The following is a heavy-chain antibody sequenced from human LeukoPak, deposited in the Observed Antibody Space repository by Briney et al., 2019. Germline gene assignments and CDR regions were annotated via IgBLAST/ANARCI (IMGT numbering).Heavy chain of an antibody. CDR2: ISSSSSYI. J-gene: IGHJ4*02. CDR1: GFTFSSYS. V-gene: IGHV3-21*01. Sequence: GGSLRLSCAASGFTFSSYSMNWVRQAPGKGLEWVSSISSSSSYIYYADSVKGRFTISRDNAKNSLYLQMNSLGAEDTAVYYCARDPGPVAGYGRYDYWGQGTLVTVSS. CDR3: ARDPGPVAGYGRYDY. D-gene: IGHD6-19*01.